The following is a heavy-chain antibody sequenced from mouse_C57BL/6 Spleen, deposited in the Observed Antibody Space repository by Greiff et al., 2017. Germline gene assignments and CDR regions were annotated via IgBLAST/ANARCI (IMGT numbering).Heavy chain of an antibody. V-gene: IGHV1-82*01. CDR3: ARSYYGNSFDY. J-gene: IGHJ2*01. CDR2: IYPGDGDT. D-gene: IGHD2-10*01. Sequence: QVQLQQSGPELVKPGASVKISCKASGYAFSSSWMNWVKQRPGKGLEWIGRIYPGDGDTNYNGKFKGKATLTADKSSSTAYMQLSSLTSEASAVYCCARSYYGNSFDYWGQGTTLTVSS. CDR1: GYAFSSSW.